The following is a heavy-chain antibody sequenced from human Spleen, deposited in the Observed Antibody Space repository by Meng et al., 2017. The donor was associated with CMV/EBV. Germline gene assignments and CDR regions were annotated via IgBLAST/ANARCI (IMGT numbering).Heavy chain of an antibody. CDR3: ARDYYYTIDY. Sequence: LCCGASGFRFSETWMHGVRQAPGKGLVWVSRVHSDGSNAIYADSVKGRFTISRDNAKNTVYLQMNSLRADDTAVYYCARDYYYTIDYWGQGTLVTVSS. D-gene: IGHD3-3*01. CDR2: VHSDGSNA. J-gene: IGHJ4*02. V-gene: IGHV3-74*01. CDR1: GFRFSETW.